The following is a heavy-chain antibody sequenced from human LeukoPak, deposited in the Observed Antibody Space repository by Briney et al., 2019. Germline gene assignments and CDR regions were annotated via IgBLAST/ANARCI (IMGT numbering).Heavy chain of an antibody. Sequence: ASVKVSCKASGYTFTSYGISWVRQAPGQGLEWMGWISAHNGNTNYAQKLQGRVTMTTDTSTSTAYMELRSLRSDDTAVYYCARDLSMVRGVRPYYFDYWGQGTLVTVSS. D-gene: IGHD3-10*01. V-gene: IGHV1-18*01. CDR1: GYTFTSYG. CDR2: ISAHNGNT. CDR3: ARDLSMVRGVRPYYFDY. J-gene: IGHJ4*02.